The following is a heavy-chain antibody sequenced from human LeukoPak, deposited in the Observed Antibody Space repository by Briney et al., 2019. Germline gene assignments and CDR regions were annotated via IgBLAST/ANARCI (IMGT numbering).Heavy chain of an antibody. CDR2: IIPIFGTA. D-gene: IGHD2-2*01. J-gene: IGHJ5*02. V-gene: IGHV1-69*05. Sequence: SVKVSCKASGGTFSSYAIIWVRQAPGQGLEWMGGIIPIFGTANYAQKFQGRVTITTDESTSTAYMELSSLRSEDTAVYYCARDYLGYCSSTSCSINWFDPWGQGTLVTVSS. CDR1: GGTFSSYA. CDR3: ARDYLGYCSSTSCSINWFDP.